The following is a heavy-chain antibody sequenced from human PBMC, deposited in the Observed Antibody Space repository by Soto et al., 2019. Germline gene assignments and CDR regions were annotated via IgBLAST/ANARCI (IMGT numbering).Heavy chain of an antibody. Sequence: PSETLSLTCTVSAASISGGTYYWTWIRQAPGKGLEWVGHIYYTGSTNYNPALNDRVTISVDTSKNHFSLQLTSVAAADTAVYYCARGAGFSYASTWFDIWGQGTLVTVSS. CDR1: AASISGGTYY. CDR2: IYYTGST. J-gene: IGHJ5*02. V-gene: IGHV4-61*03. CDR3: ARGAGFSYASTWFDI. D-gene: IGHD5-18*01.